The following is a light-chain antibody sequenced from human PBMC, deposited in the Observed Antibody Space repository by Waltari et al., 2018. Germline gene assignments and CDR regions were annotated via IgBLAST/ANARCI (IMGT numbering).Light chain of an antibody. CDR2: AVS. CDR3: SSYTSSSTPV. CDR1: SSDVGRYNY. V-gene: IGLV2-14*01. Sequence: QSALTQPASVSGSPGQSITISCTGTSSDVGRYNYVSWYQQHPGKAPKLMIYAVSNRPSGVSNRFSGSKSGNTASLTISGLQAEDEADYYCSSYTSSSTPVFGGGTKLTVL. J-gene: IGLJ2*01.